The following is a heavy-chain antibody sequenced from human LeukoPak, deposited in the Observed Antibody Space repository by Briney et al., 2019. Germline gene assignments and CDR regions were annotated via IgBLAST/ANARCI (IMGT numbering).Heavy chain of an antibody. D-gene: IGHD1-26*01. V-gene: IGHV1-2*02. CDR1: GYTFTGYY. Sequence: EASVKVSCKASGYTFTGYYMHWVRQAPGQGLEWMGWINPNSGGTNYAQKFQGRVTMTRDTSISTAYMELSRLRSDDTAVYYCARDLAVSGELLQVYWGQGTLVTVSS. J-gene: IGHJ4*02. CDR2: INPNSGGT. CDR3: ARDLAVSGELLQVY.